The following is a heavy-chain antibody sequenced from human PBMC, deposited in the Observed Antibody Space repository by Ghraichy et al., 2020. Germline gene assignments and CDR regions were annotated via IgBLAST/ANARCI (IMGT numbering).Heavy chain of an antibody. CDR3: TTGRGGFRGY. CDR2: IKSKTDGGTT. V-gene: IGHV3-15*01. CDR1: GFTFSNAW. D-gene: IGHD3-16*01. J-gene: IGHJ4*02. Sequence: GESLNISCAASGFTFSNAWMSWVRQAPGKGLEWVGRIKSKTDGGTTDYAAPVKGRFTISRDDSKNTLYLQMNSLKTEDTAVYYCTTGRGGFRGYWGQGTLVTVSS.